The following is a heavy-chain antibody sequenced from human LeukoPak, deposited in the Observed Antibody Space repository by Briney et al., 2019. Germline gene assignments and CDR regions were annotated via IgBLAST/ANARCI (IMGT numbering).Heavy chain of an antibody. J-gene: IGHJ4*02. CDR3: ARRGLGIGY. D-gene: IGHD7-27*01. CDR1: GGPISSSSYY. Sequence: SETLSLTCTVSGGPISSSSYYWGWIRQPPGKGLEWIGSIYYSGSTYYNPSLKSRVTISVDTSKNQFSLKLSSVTAADTALYYCARRGLGIGYWGQGTLVTVSS. CDR2: IYYSGST. V-gene: IGHV4-39*01.